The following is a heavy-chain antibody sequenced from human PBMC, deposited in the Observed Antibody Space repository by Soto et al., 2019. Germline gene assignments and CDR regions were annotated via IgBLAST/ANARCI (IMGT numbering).Heavy chain of an antibody. V-gene: IGHV4-4*02. CDR2: IYHTGTT. D-gene: IGHD3-10*01. CDR1: GGSISSSNW. J-gene: IGHJ4*02. CDR3: ARYYYGSGSYSDY. Sequence: PSETLSLTCVVSGGSISSSNWWSWVRQPPGKGLEWIGEIYHTGTTNYDPSLRSRVTISVDKSKNQFSLRLTSVTAADTAIYYCARYYYGSGSYSDYWGQGTLVIVSS.